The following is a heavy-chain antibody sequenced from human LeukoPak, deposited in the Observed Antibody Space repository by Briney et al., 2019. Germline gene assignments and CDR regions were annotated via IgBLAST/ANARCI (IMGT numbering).Heavy chain of an antibody. Sequence: PGRSLRLSCAASGFTFSSYAMHWVRQAPGKGLEWVAVISYDGSNKYYADSVKGRFTISRDNSKNTLYLQMNSLRAEDTAVYYCARGHSSGWYARDYFDYWGQGTLVTVSS. V-gene: IGHV3-30-3*01. CDR3: ARGHSSGWYARDYFDY. CDR2: ISYDGSNK. CDR1: GFTFSSYA. D-gene: IGHD6-19*01. J-gene: IGHJ4*02.